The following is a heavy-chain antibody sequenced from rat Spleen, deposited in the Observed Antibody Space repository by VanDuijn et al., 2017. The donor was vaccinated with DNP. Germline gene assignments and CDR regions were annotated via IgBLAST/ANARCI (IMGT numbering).Heavy chain of an antibody. Sequence: EVQLVESGGGLVQPGRSLQLSCAASGFTFSDYNMAWVRQLPKKGLEWVATINYDGSNTNYRDSVKGRFTISRDNAKTTLYLQMDSLKSEDTATYYCARGGNNLFAYWGQGTLVTVSS. CDR3: ARGGNNLFAY. D-gene: IGHD1-10*01. CDR1: GFTFSDYN. CDR2: INYDGSNT. J-gene: IGHJ3*01. V-gene: IGHV5-7*01.